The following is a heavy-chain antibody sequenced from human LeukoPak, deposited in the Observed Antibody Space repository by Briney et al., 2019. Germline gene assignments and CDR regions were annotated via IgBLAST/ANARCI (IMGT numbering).Heavy chain of an antibody. Sequence: GGSLRLSCAPSGFTSTNFWMNWIRRAPGSGREWVANIRPDGSEQFYVDSVKGRFTISRDNAKNSVYLQMNSLRADDTAVYYCAGRDSARNPWAYWGQGTLVTVPT. J-gene: IGHJ4*02. D-gene: IGHD4-11*01. CDR3: AGRDSARNPWAY. V-gene: IGHV3-7*01. CDR2: IRPDGSEQ. CDR1: GFTSTNFW.